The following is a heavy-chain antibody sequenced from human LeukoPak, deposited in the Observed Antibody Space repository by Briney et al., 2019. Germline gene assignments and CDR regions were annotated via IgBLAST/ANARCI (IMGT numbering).Heavy chain of an antibody. CDR1: GGTFSSYA. CDR3: ASSSQYYYGSGSAIFDY. V-gene: IGHV1-69*06. CDR2: IIPIFGTA. J-gene: IGHJ4*02. Sequence: ASVKVSCKASGGTFSSYAINWVRQAPGQGLEWMGGIIPIFGTANYAQKFQGRVTITADKSTSTAYMELSSLRSEDTAVYYCASSSQYYYGSGSAIFDYWGQGTLVTVSS. D-gene: IGHD3-10*01.